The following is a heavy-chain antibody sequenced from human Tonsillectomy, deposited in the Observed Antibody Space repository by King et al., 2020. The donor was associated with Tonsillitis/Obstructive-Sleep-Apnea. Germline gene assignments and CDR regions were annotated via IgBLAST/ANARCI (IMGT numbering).Heavy chain of an antibody. D-gene: IGHD5-18*01. V-gene: IGHV3-53*01. Sequence: VQLVESGGGLIQRGGSLRLSCAATGFIVSTNYISWVRQAPGKGLEWVSVMYSGGNTYYADSVKGRFTISRDDSKNTLSLQMNSLRAEDTAVYYCARGGYTYPFDIWGRGTMVTVSS. CDR3: ARGGYTYPFDI. CDR2: MYSGGNT. J-gene: IGHJ3*02. CDR1: GFIVSTNY.